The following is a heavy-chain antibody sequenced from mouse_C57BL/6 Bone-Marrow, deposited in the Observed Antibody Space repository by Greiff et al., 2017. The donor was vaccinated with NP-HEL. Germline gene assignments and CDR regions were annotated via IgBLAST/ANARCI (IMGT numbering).Heavy chain of an antibody. D-gene: IGHD1-2*01. J-gene: IGHJ1*03. CDR1: GYTFTDYY. Sequence: EVQLQQSGPELVKPGASVKISCKASGYTFTDYYMNWVKQSHGKSLEWIGDINPNNGGTSYNQKFKGKATLTVDKSSSTAYRELRSLTSEDSAVYYCAPGEELLRPYWYFDVWGTGTTVTVSS. V-gene: IGHV1-26*01. CDR3: APGEELLRPYWYFDV. CDR2: INPNNGGT.